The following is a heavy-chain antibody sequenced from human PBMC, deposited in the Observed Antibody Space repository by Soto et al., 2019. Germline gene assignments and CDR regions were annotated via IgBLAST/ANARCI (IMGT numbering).Heavy chain of an antibody. CDR3: VRHSGYSSNWGEFDP. J-gene: IGHJ5*02. V-gene: IGHV4-39*01. D-gene: IGHD5-18*01. CDR1: GGSFSSSSYY. Sequence: QTHLQESGPGLVKPSETLSLTCHFSGGSFSSSSYYWGWIRQPPGKGLVWIGSLYYSGTTYYNRSIKSRVTISVARTKTQSSLILPSVTAADMAVYYCVRHSGYSSNWGEFDPWGQGTLVTVSS. CDR2: LYYSGTT.